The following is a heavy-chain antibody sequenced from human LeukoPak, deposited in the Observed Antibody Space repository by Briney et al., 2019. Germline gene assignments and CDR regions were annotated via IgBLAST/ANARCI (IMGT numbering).Heavy chain of an antibody. D-gene: IGHD6-13*01. CDR2: ISWNSGSI. CDR1: GFTFDDYA. CDR3: AKDKRGSCQEAYFDY. V-gene: IGHV3-9*01. J-gene: IGHJ4*02. Sequence: GRSLRLSCAASGFTFDDYAMHWVRQAPGKGLEWVSGISWNSGSIGYADSVKGRFTISRDNAKNSLYLQMNSLRAEDTALYYCAKDKRGSCQEAYFDYWGQGTLVTVSS.